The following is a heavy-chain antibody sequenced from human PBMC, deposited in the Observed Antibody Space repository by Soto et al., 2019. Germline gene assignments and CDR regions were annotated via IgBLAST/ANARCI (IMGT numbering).Heavy chain of an antibody. D-gene: IGHD6-19*01. Sequence: GGSLRLSCAASGFMFSDYGMHWVRQAPGKGLEWVAIIWYDGSSKYYSDSVKGRFTISRDNSNNTLYLQMNSLRVEDTAVYFCAREGAVAGSQDFWGQGXLVTVSS. J-gene: IGHJ4*02. CDR2: IWYDGSSK. CDR1: GFMFSDYG. V-gene: IGHV3-33*01. CDR3: AREGAVAGSQDF.